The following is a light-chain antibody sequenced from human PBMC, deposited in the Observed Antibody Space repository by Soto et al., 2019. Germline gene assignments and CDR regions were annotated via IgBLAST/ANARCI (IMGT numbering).Light chain of an antibody. Sequence: QSVLTQPASVSGSPGQSIPISCPGTSRDVGGYNYVSWYQQHPGKAPKLMIYDVSNRPSGVSNRFSGSKSGNTASLTISGLQAEDEADYYCSSYTSSSTVVFGGGTQLTVL. CDR3: SSYTSSSTVV. CDR2: DVS. CDR1: SRDVGGYNY. J-gene: IGLJ2*01. V-gene: IGLV2-14*01.